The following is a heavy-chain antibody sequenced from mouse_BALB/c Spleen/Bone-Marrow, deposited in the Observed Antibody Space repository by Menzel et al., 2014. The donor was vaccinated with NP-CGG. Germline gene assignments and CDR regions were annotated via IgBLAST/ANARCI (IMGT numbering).Heavy chain of an antibody. D-gene: IGHD1-1*01. CDR2: IDPANDNT. CDR1: GFNIKDTY. CDR3: ARDYGDY. V-gene: IGHV14-3*02. J-gene: IGHJ2*01. Sequence: VQLKQSGAELVKPGASVKLSCTASGFNIKDTYIHWVEQRPEQGLEWIGRIDPANDNTKYDPKFQDKATITADTSSNTACLQLSSLAAEDTAVYYGARDYGDYWGQGTTLTVSS.